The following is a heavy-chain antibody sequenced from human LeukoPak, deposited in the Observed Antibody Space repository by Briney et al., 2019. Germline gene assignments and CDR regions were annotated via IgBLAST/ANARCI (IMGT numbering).Heavy chain of an antibody. D-gene: IGHD1-26*01. V-gene: IGHV7-4-1*02. Sequence: ASVEVSCKASGYTFTNCAMNWVRQAPGQGLEWMGWINTNSGNPTYAQGFTGRFVFSLDTSVSTAYLQISRLKAEDTAVYYCARVPFLVVGVTGNWFDSWGQGTLVTVSS. CDR1: GYTFTNCA. CDR3: ARVPFLVVGVTGNWFDS. J-gene: IGHJ5*01. CDR2: INTNSGNP.